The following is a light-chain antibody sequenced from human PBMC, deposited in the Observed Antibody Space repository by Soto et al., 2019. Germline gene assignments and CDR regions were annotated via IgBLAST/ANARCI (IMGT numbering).Light chain of an antibody. V-gene: IGKV3-15*01. CDR1: QSVGTS. CDR2: GAS. CDR3: QQYTDWPLT. J-gene: IGKJ4*01. Sequence: EIVMTQSPATLSVSPGERATLSCRASQSVGTSLAWYQQKPGQAPRLLIYGASTRATGIPARFSGSGSGTEFTVTISSLQSEDLAVYYCQQYTDWPLTFGGGTKVEIK.